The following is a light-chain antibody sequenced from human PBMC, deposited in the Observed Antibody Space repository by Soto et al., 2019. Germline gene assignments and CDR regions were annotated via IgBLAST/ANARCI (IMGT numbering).Light chain of an antibody. J-gene: IGLJ1*01. CDR1: SSDVGNYNY. CDR2: MVS. Sequence: QSALTQPASVSGSPGQSITMSCTGTSSDVGNYNYVSWYQQYPGRVPKLLIYMVSNRASGVSNRFSGSKSGNTASLTISGLQAEDEADYFCTSPTPGSLYVFGTGTKVTVL. V-gene: IGLV2-14*01. CDR3: TSPTPGSLYV.